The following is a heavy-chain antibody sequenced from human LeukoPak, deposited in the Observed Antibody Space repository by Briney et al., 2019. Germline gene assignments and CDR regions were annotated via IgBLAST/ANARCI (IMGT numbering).Heavy chain of an antibody. CDR3: ARPKRYCSSTSCPLDY. CDR2: IYPGDSDT. CDR1: GYSFTSYW. Sequence: GESLKISCKGSGYSFTSYWIGWVRQMPGKGLERMGIIYPGDSDTRYSPSFQGQVTISADKSISTAYLQWSSLKASDTAMYYCARPKRYCSSTSCPLDYWGQGTLVTVSS. V-gene: IGHV5-51*01. J-gene: IGHJ4*02. D-gene: IGHD2-2*01.